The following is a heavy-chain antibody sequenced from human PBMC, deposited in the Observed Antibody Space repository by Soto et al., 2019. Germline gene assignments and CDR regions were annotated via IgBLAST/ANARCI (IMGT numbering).Heavy chain of an antibody. CDR1: GFPFSGYW. CDR2: TNQDGSGK. Sequence: ESGGGLVQPGGSLRLSCAASGFPFSGYWMSWVRQAPGKGLEWVANTNQDGSGKYYMDSVKGRFTISRDNTENSLYLQMNSLGDDDTGVYYCARDGYHYVMDLWGQGTTVTVSS. J-gene: IGHJ6*02. V-gene: IGHV3-7*04. CDR3: ARDGYHYVMDL.